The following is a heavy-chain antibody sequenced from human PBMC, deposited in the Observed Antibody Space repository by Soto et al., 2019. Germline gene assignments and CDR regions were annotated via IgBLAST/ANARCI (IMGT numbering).Heavy chain of an antibody. CDR3: ARRGRGSYYDY. V-gene: IGHV3-23*01. CDR2: ISGSGDST. J-gene: IGHJ4*02. Sequence: EVQLLESGGGLVQPGGSLRLSCAASGFTFSNYAMNWVRQAPGKGLEWVSVISGSGDSTYYADSVQDRFTISRDNPKNALYPPMNSLRAEDTAMLCCARRGRGSYYDYWGQGTLVTVSS. D-gene: IGHD1-26*01. CDR1: GFTFSNYA.